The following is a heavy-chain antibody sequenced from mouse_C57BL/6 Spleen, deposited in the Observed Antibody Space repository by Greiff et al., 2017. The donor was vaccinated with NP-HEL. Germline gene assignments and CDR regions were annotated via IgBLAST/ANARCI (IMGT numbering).Heavy chain of an antibody. Sequence: EVQLQQSGPELVKPGASVKISCKASGYSFTDYNMNWVKQSNGKSLEWIGVINPNYGTTSYNQKFKGKATLTVDQSSSPAYMQLNSLTSEESAVYYCARSGTAQATAWFAYWGQGTLVTVSA. J-gene: IGHJ3*01. D-gene: IGHD3-2*02. CDR1: GYSFTDYN. CDR3: ARSGTAQATAWFAY. V-gene: IGHV1-39*01. CDR2: INPNYGTT.